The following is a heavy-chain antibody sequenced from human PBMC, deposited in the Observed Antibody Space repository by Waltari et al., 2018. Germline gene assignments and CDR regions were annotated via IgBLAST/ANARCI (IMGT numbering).Heavy chain of an antibody. CDR3: ASAYYDILD. D-gene: IGHD3-9*01. Sequence: EVQLEESGGGLVQPGGSLRLSCAASGFTFSSYWMHWVRQAPGKGLVWVARNNIDGSTRSSADSVKGRFTISRNNAKNTLYLQMNSLSAEDTAVYYCASAYYDILDWGQGTLVTVSS. V-gene: IGHV3-74*01. CDR2: NNIDGSTR. CDR1: GFTFSSYW. J-gene: IGHJ4*02.